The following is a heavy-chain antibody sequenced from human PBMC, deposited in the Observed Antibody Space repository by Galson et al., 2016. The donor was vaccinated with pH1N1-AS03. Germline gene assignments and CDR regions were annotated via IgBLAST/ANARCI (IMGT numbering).Heavy chain of an antibody. V-gene: IGHV1-3*03. CDR3: ARAWAGPRDMGNYQTNHYFDD. D-gene: IGHD1-7*01. Sequence: SVKVSCKASGYTFTTNVLHWVRQAPGQRLEWMGWINAGNGNTKYSREFQGRLTITRDTSASTAYMELTSLRSDDMAVYSCARAWAGPRDMGNYQTNHYFDDWGQGTLVTVPS. CDR1: GYTFTTNV. J-gene: IGHJ4*02. CDR2: INAGNGNT.